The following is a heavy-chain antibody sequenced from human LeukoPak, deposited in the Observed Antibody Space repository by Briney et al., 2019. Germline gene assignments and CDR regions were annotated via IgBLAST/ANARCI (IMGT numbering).Heavy chain of an antibody. J-gene: IGHJ4*02. V-gene: IGHV3-30*02. CDR1: GFNFSAYG. Sequence: GGSLRLSCAASGFNFSAYGMHWVRQAPGKGLEWVAFIRYDGNIKYYADSVKGRFTISRDNSKNTLDLQMNSLRVEDTAVYYWANPPPLKEANFALPGRNYWGQGTRVTVPP. CDR2: IRYDGNIK. D-gene: IGHD1-14*01. CDR3: ANPPPLKEANFALPGRNY.